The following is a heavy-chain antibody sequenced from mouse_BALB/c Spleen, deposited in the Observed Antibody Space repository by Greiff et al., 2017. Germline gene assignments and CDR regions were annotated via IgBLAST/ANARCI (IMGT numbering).Heavy chain of an antibody. CDR3: AREDYYDSNPPVDY. CDR1: GYTFTSYW. V-gene: IGHV1-7*01. CDR2: INPSTGYT. J-gene: IGHJ4*01. D-gene: IGHD1-1*01. Sequence: QVQLQQSGAELAKPGASVKMSCKASGYTFTSYWMHWVKQRPGQGLEWIGYINPSTGYTEYNQKFKDKATLTADKSSSTAYMQLSSLTSEDSAVYYCAREDYYDSNPPVDYWGQGTSVTVSS.